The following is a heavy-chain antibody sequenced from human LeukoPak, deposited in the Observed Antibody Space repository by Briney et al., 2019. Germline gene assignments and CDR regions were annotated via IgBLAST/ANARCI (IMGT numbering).Heavy chain of an antibody. CDR1: GFTFSSYA. Sequence: GGSLRLSCAASGFTFSSYAMHWVRQAPGKGLEWVAVISYDGSNKYYADSVKGRFTISRDNSKNTLYLQMNSLRAEDTAVYYCARRNREYYYYYGMDVWGQGTTVTVSS. V-gene: IGHV3-30*04. CDR2: ISYDGSNK. CDR3: ARRNREYYYYYGMDV. J-gene: IGHJ6*02. D-gene: IGHD1-14*01.